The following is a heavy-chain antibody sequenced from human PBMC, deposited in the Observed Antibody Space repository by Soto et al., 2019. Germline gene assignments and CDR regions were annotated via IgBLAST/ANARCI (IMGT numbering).Heavy chain of an antibody. Sequence: PCGTLAFAVRVSGVSIVTVYWNGIERPPGEGLDAIGYIYYSGSANYSPSLQTRVTISVDTSKNEFSLKLSSVTAADTASYYCARDDREHTKSPAPDHWCQGTLVTVS. CDR3: ARDDREHTKSPAPDH. V-gene: IGHV4-59*01. D-gene: IGHD1-26*01. CDR1: GVSIVTVY. CDR2: IYYSGSA. J-gene: IGHJ4*02.